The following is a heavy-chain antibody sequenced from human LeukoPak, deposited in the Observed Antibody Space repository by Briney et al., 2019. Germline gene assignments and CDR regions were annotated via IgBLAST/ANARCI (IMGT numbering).Heavy chain of an antibody. V-gene: IGHV3-7*01. D-gene: IGHD5-18*01. Sequence: PGGSLRLSCAASGFTFSSYWISWVRQAPGKGREWVANIKQDGSEKYYVDSVKGRFTISRDNANNSLYLQMNSLRAEDTAVYYCAKPEAHTAMDLMGSYYYGMDVWGQGTTVTVSS. CDR3: AKPEAHTAMDLMGSYYYGMDV. CDR2: IKQDGSEK. CDR1: GFTFSSYW. J-gene: IGHJ6*02.